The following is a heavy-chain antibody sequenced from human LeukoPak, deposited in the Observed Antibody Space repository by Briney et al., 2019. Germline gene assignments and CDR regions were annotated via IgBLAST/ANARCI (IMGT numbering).Heavy chain of an antibody. CDR2: IYYSGST. J-gene: IGHJ4*02. D-gene: IGHD6-6*01. CDR1: GDSISSFY. Sequence: PSETLSLTCSVPGDSISSFYWSWIRQPPGKGLEWIGYIYYSGSTNYNPSLKSRVTISVDTSKNQFSLKLSSVTAADTAVYYCARGAAARPFDYWGQGTLVTVSS. V-gene: IGHV4-59*01. CDR3: ARGAAARPFDY.